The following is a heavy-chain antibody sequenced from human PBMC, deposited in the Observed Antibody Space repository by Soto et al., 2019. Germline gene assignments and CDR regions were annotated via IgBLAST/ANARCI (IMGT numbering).Heavy chain of an antibody. CDR1: GGSISSGGYY. J-gene: IGHJ6*02. V-gene: IGHV4-39*01. Sequence: SETLSLTCAVSGGSISSGGYYWGWIRQPPGKGLEWIGTISYSGSTYYNPSLKSRVTMSGDTSNNQFSLKLSSVTAADTAVYYCARRGALYGSRSGNYYGMDVWGLGTTVTVSS. D-gene: IGHD3-10*01. CDR2: ISYSGST. CDR3: ARRGALYGSRSGNYYGMDV.